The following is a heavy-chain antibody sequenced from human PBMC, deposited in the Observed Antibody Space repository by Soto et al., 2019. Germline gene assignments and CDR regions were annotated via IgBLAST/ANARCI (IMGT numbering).Heavy chain of an antibody. CDR3: ASSFGVLYCSGGSCYSASWFDP. Sequence: SETLSLTCTVSGGSISSSSYYWGWIRQPPGKGLEWIGSIYYSGSTYYNPSLKSRVTISVDTSKNQFSLKLSSLTAADTAVYYCASSFGVLYCSGGSCYSASWFDPWGQGTLVTVSS. D-gene: IGHD2-15*01. CDR2: IYYSGST. V-gene: IGHV4-39*01. J-gene: IGHJ5*02. CDR1: GGSISSSSYY.